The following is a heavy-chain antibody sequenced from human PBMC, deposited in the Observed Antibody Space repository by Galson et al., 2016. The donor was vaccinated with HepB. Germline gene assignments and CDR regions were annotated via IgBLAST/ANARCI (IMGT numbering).Heavy chain of an antibody. CDR3: VRCPVSLSPGGDT. V-gene: IGHV4-4*02. J-gene: IGHJ5*02. Sequence: SDTLSLTCVVSFSSNSGFNWWTWVRQSPGKGLQCIGEIFHTGGTNYNLSLRGQVTMSVDKAKNQFPLNLTSVTAADTAVYYCVRCPVSLSPGGDTWGQGALFTVSS. D-gene: IGHD3-16*01. CDR2: IFHTGGT. CDR1: FSSNSGFNW.